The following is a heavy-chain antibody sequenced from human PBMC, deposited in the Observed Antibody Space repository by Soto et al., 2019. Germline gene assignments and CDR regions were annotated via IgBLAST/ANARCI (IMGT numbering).Heavy chain of an antibody. CDR1: GYTFTSYA. CDR2: INAGNGNT. D-gene: IGHD5-12*01. V-gene: IGHV1-3*01. CDR3: ARDLGGYSGYDGLDYYYYGMDV. Sequence: GASVKVSCKASGYTFTSYAMHWVRQAPGQRLEWMGWINAGNGNTKYSQKFQGRVTITRDTSASTAYMELSSLRSEDTAVYYCARDLGGYSGYDGLDYYYYGMDVWGQGTTVTVSS. J-gene: IGHJ6*02.